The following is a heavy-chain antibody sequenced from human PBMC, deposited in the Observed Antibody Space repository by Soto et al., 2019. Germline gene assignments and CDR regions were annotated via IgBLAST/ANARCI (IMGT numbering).Heavy chain of an antibody. CDR3: VREERIAAPQLDY. J-gene: IGHJ4*02. CDR2: IHNSGTS. Sequence: SETLSLTCTVSGGSIKSSAYHWSWTRQSPAKGLEWIGYIHNSGTSFYNPSLRGRVTVTLDTSRSQFSLTLASVTAADTAVYYCVREERIAAPQLDYWGQGIPVTVSS. V-gene: IGHV4-30-4*01. D-gene: IGHD6-6*01. CDR1: GGSIKSSAYH.